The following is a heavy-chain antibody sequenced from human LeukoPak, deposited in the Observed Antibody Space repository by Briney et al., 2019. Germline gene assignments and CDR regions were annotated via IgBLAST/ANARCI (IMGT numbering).Heavy chain of an antibody. V-gene: IGHV4-59*08. CDR1: GGSISSYY. J-gene: IGHJ6*02. CDR2: IYYSGST. D-gene: IGHD3-9*01. Sequence: SETLSLTCTVSGGSISSYYWSWIRQPPGKGLEWIGYIYYSGSTNYNPSLKSRVTISVDTSKNQFSLKLSSVTAADTAVYYCARISADRYFDWLSASDYYYYGMDVWGQGTTVTVSS. CDR3: ARISADRYFDWLSASDYYYYGMDV.